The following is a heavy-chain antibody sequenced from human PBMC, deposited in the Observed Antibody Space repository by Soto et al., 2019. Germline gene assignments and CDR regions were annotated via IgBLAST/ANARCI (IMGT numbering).Heavy chain of an antibody. CDR1: GFTFISSF. Sequence: PGGSLRLSCVASGFTFISSFMRWIRQAPGKGLEWVANINQDGGVTYYVDSVEGRFTISRDNTKDSLYLQMNSLRGEDTAIYYCARYYRGSGRYFFDYWGQGTPVTVSS. CDR2: INQDGGVT. CDR3: ARYYRGSGRYFFDY. V-gene: IGHV3-7*03. J-gene: IGHJ4*02. D-gene: IGHD6-19*01.